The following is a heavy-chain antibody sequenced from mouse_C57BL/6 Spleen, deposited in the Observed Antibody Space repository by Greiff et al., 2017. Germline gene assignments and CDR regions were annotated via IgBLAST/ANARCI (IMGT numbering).Heavy chain of an antibody. CDR3: SRFYYQAFDY. CDR2: IDPSDSET. CDR1: GYTFTSYW. J-gene: IGHJ2*01. Sequence: QVQLKQPGAELVRPGSSVKLSCKASGYTFTSYWMHWVKQRPIQGLEWIGNIDPSDSETHYNQKFKDKATLTVDKSSSTAYMQLSSLTSEDSAVYYCSRFYYQAFDYWGQGTTLTVSS. D-gene: IGHD2-1*01. V-gene: IGHV1-52*01.